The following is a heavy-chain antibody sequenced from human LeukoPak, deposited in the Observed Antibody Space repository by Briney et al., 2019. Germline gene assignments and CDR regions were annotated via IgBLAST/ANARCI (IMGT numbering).Heavy chain of an antibody. D-gene: IGHD1-26*01. V-gene: IGHV1-2*06. J-gene: IGHJ4*02. CDR1: GYTFIDSF. Sequence: ASVKVSCKASGYTFIDSFIHCVRQAPGQGLEWMGRINPNIPNTDDTDYAQNFQGRVTMTRDTSISTAFMELSSLASDDTAVYYCARDLPSTSTWELDYWGQGTLVTVSS. CDR3: ARDLPSTSTWELDY. CDR2: INPNIPNTDDT.